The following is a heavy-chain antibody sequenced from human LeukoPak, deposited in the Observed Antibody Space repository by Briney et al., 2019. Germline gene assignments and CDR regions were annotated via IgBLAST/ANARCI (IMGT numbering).Heavy chain of an antibody. CDR2: IKQDGSEK. CDR1: GFTFSSYW. CDR3: ARDRYSSGWYDEYFQH. J-gene: IGHJ1*01. V-gene: IGHV3-7*01. Sequence: PGGSLRLSCAASGFTFSSYWMSWVRQAPGKGLEWVANIKQDGSEKYYVDSVKGRFTISRDNAKNSLYLQMNSLRAEDTAVYYCARDRYSSGWYDEYFQHWGHGTLVTVSS. D-gene: IGHD6-19*01.